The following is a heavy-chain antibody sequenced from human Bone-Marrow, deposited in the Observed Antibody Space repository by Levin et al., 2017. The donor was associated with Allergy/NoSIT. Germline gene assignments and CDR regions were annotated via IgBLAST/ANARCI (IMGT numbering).Heavy chain of an antibody. J-gene: IGHJ5*02. CDR1: GGSISSGGYS. V-gene: IGHV4-30-2*01. Sequence: SETLSLTCAVSGGSISSGGYSWSWIRQPPGKGLEWIGHIYHSGSTYYNPSLKSRVTISVDRSKNQFSLQLNSVTAADTAVYYCAREYSSGWANWVDPWGQGTLVTVSS. CDR3: AREYSSGWANWVDP. CDR2: IYHSGST. D-gene: IGHD6-19*01.